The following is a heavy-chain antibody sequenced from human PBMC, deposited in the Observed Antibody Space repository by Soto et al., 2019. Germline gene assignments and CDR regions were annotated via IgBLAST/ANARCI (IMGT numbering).Heavy chain of an antibody. Sequence: GGSLRLSCAASGFTFANYVMSWVRQAPGKGLEWVSSISGSVDSTYYADSVKGRFTISRDNSNNTLYLQMSSLRAEDTAVYYWVKDHAVATTLLYSSGWYMVYWGQGTLVTVSS. V-gene: IGHV3-23*01. J-gene: IGHJ4*02. CDR3: VKDHAVATTLLYSSGWYMVY. CDR2: ISGSVDST. CDR1: GFTFANYV. D-gene: IGHD6-19*01.